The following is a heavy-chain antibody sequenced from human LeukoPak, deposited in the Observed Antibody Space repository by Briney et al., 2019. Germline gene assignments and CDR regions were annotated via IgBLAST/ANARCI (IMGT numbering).Heavy chain of an antibody. V-gene: IGHV4-31*03. CDR3: ARDRSGYTDFDY. CDR2: IYYSGST. D-gene: IGHD3-3*01. CDR1: GGSISSGGHY. Sequence: PSQTLSLTCTVSGGSISSGGHYWSWIRQHPGKGLEWIGYIYYSGSTYYNPSLKSRVSISVDTSKNQFSLRLSSVTAADAAAYYCARDRSGYTDFDYWGQGTLVTVSS. J-gene: IGHJ4*02.